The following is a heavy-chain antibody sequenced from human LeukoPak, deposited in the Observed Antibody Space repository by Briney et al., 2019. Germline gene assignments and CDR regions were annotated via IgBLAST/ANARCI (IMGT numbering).Heavy chain of an antibody. CDR2: VSAYNGDT. CDR3: ARDPSNTSGRFWYLDV. Sequence: ASMTVSCRASGYTFTSHGISWVRQAPGQGLEWMGWVSAYNGDTKYAQNFQGRVTMTTETSTTTAYMELRSLRSNDTAVYYCARDPSNTSGRFWYLDVWGRGTLVTVSA. D-gene: IGHD6-19*01. J-gene: IGHJ2*01. CDR1: GYTFTSHG. V-gene: IGHV1-18*01.